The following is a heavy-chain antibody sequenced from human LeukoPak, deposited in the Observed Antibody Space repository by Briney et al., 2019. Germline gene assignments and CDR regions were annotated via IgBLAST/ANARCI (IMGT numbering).Heavy chain of an antibody. Sequence: PGGSLRLCCAASGFTFSSYGMHWVRQAPGKGLVWVAVIWYDGSNKYYADSVKGRFTISRDNSKNTLYLQMNSLRAEDTAVYYCARDSSGWLDYWGQGTLVTVSS. J-gene: IGHJ4*02. D-gene: IGHD6-19*01. CDR3: ARDSSGWLDY. CDR1: GFTFSSYG. V-gene: IGHV3-33*01. CDR2: IWYDGSNK.